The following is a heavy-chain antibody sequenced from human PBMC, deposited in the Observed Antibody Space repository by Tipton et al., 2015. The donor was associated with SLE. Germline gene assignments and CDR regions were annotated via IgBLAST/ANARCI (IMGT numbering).Heavy chain of an antibody. J-gene: IGHJ4*02. D-gene: IGHD3-22*01. CDR3: ARTADDSAGYYVY. CDR1: GGSISTNNW. Sequence: TLSLTCAVSGGSISTNNWWSWVRQSPGKGLEWIGEIYHSGSTIYNPSLKSRVTISSDKSKNQFSLNLISVTAADTALYYCARTADDSAGYYVYWGQGTQVSVSS. V-gene: IGHV4-4*02. CDR2: IYHSGST.